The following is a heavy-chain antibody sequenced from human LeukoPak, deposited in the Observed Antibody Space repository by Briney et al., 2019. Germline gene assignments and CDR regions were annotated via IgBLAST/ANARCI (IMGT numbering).Heavy chain of an antibody. Sequence: SGTLSLTCAVSGGSISRDTWWTWVRQPPGKGPEWIGEIYHSGSTNYNPSLKSRVTISVDTSKDHFCLKLSSVTAADTAVYYCASTEIVGSSSWYYFDYWGQGTLVTVSS. V-gene: IGHV4-4*02. CDR1: GGSISRDTW. J-gene: IGHJ4*02. CDR3: ASTEIVGSSSWYYFDY. D-gene: IGHD6-13*01. CDR2: IYHSGST.